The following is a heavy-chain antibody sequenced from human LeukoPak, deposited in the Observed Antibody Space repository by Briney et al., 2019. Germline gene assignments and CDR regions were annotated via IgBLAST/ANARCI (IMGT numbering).Heavy chain of an antibody. V-gene: IGHV3-23*01. CDR3: AKEGGWEYCSGGSCPFDY. D-gene: IGHD2-15*01. CDR1: GLTFSDHA. CDR2: IGGGGDSS. Sequence: GGSLRLSCAASGLTFSDHAMSWVRQAPGKGLEWVSVIGGGGDSSYSADSVKGRFTISRDNSKNTLYLQMNSLRAEDTAVYYCAKEGGWEYCSGGSCPFDYWGQGTLVTVSS. J-gene: IGHJ4*02.